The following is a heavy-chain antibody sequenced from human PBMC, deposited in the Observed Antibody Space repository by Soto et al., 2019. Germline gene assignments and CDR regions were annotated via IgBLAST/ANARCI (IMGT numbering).Heavy chain of an antibody. CDR3: AKDSTSGSYYYYYGMDV. CDR1: GFTFSSYG. D-gene: IGHD1-26*01. Sequence: GGSLRFSCAASGFTFSSYGMHWVRQAPGKGLEWVAVISYDGSNKYYADSVKGRFTISRDNSKNTLYLQMNSLRAEDTAVYYCAKDSTSGSYYYYYGMDVWGQGTTVTVSS. CDR2: ISYDGSNK. J-gene: IGHJ6*02. V-gene: IGHV3-30*18.